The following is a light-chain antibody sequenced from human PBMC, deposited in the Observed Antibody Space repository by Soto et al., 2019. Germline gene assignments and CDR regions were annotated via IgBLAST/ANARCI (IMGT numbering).Light chain of an antibody. CDR2: EVT. Sequence: QSALTQPASVSGSPGQSITISCTGTRSDVGGYNYVSWYQQFPGKAPKLMIYEVTNRPSGVSNRFSGSKSGNTASLIISGRQTEDEADYYCSSYAGSSTPYVFGTGTKLTVL. CDR3: SSYAGSSTPYV. V-gene: IGLV2-14*01. J-gene: IGLJ1*01. CDR1: RSDVGGYNY.